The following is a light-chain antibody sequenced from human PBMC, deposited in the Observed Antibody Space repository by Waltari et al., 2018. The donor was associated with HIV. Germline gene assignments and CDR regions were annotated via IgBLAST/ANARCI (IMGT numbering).Light chain of an antibody. V-gene: IGKV4-1*01. CDR2: WAS. Sequence: IVMTQSPDSLSVSLGGRATITCTSSQSVFYSSNNKDYLAWYQVRPGQPPNLLIYWASTRESGVPDRFSGSGSGTNFTLTITSLQAEDVATYYCHQYFNTPLTFGGGTTVEI. J-gene: IGKJ4*01. CDR1: QSVFYSSNNKDY. CDR3: HQYFNTPLT.